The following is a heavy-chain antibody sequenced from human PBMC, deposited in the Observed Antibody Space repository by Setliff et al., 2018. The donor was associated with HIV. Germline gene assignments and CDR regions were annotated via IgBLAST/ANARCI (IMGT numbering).Heavy chain of an antibody. CDR2: MNPNSGNA. V-gene: IGHV1-8*02. CDR1: GYTFTSYD. CDR3: ARGGYYYGSGKGNWFDP. D-gene: IGHD3-10*01. J-gene: IGHJ5*02. Sequence: ASVKVSCKASGYTFTSYDINWVRLATGQGLEWMGWMNPNSGNAGYAQKFQGRVTMTRNTSISTAYMELSSLRSEDTSVYYCARGGYYYGSGKGNWFDPWGQGTLVTVSS.